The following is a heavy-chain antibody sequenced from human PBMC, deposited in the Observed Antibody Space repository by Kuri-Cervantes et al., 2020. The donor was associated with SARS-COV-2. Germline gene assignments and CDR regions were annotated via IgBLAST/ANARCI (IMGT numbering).Heavy chain of an antibody. CDR2: IYHSGST. J-gene: IGHJ6*03. Sequence: ESLKISCAVSGYSISSGYYWGWIRQPPGKGLEWIGSIYHSGSTYYNPSLKSRVTISVDTSKNQFSLKLSSVTAADTAVYYCARDGVAAAGYGNSYYYYMDVWGKGTTVTVSS. CDR1: GYSISSGYY. CDR3: ARDGVAAAGYGNSYYYYMDV. D-gene: IGHD6-13*01. V-gene: IGHV4-38-2*02.